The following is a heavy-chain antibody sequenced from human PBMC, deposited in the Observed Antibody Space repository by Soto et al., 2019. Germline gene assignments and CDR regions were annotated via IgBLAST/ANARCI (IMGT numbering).Heavy chain of an antibody. Sequence: QVQLQQWGAGLLKTSETLSLTCAVYGGSFSGYYWSWIRQPPGKGLEWIGEINHSGSTNYNPSLKSRVTISVDTSKNQFSLKLRSVTAADTAVYYCARGRQDDYVWGSYRRNWFDPWGQGTLVTVSS. D-gene: IGHD3-16*02. CDR1: GGSFSGYY. V-gene: IGHV4-34*01. CDR2: INHSGST. J-gene: IGHJ5*02. CDR3: ARGRQDDYVWGSYRRNWFDP.